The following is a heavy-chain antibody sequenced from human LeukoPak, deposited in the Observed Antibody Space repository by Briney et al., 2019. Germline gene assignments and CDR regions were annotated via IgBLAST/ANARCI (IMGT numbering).Heavy chain of an antibody. D-gene: IGHD3-10*01. CDR1: GYTFTRYY. CDR3: ARDSGYYGSGRNNWFDP. J-gene: IGHJ5*02. CDR2: INPSGGST. V-gene: IGHV1-46*01. Sequence: ASVKVSCKASGYTFTRYYMHWVRQAPGQGLEWMGVINPSGGSTTYAQKFQSRVTMTRDTSTSTVYMELSSLRSDDTAVYYCARDSGYYGSGRNNWFDPWGQGTLVTVSS.